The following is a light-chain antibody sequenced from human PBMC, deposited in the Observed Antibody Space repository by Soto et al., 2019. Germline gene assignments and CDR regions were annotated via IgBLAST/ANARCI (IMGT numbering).Light chain of an antibody. CDR1: SSNIGAGYD. V-gene: IGLV1-40*01. CDR2: SNN. CDR3: QSYDSSLSGSV. Sequence: QSVLTQPPSVSGAPGQRVTISCTGGSSNIGAGYDVHWYQQLPGTAPKLLIYSNNNRPSGVPDRFSGSKSGTSASLAITGRQAEDEADYYCQSYDSSLSGSVFGGGTKLTVL. J-gene: IGLJ2*01.